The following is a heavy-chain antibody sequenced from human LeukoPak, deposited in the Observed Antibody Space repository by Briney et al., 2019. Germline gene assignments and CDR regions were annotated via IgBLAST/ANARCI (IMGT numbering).Heavy chain of an antibody. Sequence: PSETLSLTCTVSGGSINNSDYYWGWIRQPPGKGLEWIESIYYSGSTFQNPSLKSRVSISVDTSKNQFSLKSSSVTAADTAVYFCARAYYYGSGSYPAAFDYWGQGTLVTVSS. CDR2: IYYSGST. D-gene: IGHD3-10*01. J-gene: IGHJ4*02. CDR3: ARAYYYGSGSYPAAFDY. V-gene: IGHV4-39*07. CDR1: GGSINNSDYY.